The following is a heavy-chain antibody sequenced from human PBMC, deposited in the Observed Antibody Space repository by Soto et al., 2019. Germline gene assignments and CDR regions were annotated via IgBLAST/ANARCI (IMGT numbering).Heavy chain of an antibody. J-gene: IGHJ4*02. CDR2: IYYTGST. CDR1: GGSVTSNSSRNYY. D-gene: IGHD4-17*01. Sequence: PSETLSLTCTVSGGSVTSNSSRNYYWGWIRQPPGKGLEWIGNIYYTGSTYYSPSLKSRVTISLGTSKNQFSLKLTSVTAADTAVYYCARQDYVGYRHYWGQGTLVTVSS. V-gene: IGHV4-39*01. CDR3: ARQDYVGYRHY.